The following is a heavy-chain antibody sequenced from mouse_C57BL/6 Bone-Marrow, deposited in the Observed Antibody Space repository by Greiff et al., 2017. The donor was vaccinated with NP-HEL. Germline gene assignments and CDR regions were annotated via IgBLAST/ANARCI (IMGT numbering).Heavy chain of an antibody. J-gene: IGHJ4*01. CDR3: ARGITTVVAHYAMDH. Sequence: VQLQQPGAELVKPGASVKLSCKASGYTFTSYWMHWVKQRPGQGLEWIGMIHPNSGSTNYNEKFKSKATLTVDKSSSTAYMQLSSLTSEDSAVYYCARGITTVVAHYAMDHWGQGTSVTVSS. CDR1: GYTFTSYW. CDR2: IHPNSGST. D-gene: IGHD1-1*01. V-gene: IGHV1-64*01.